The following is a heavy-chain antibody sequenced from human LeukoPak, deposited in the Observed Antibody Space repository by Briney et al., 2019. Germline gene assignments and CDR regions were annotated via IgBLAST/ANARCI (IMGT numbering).Heavy chain of an antibody. CDR3: ARAPFSGSYRPYDY. V-gene: IGHV3-48*01. Sequence: PGGSLRLSCAASGFTFSTYSMKWVRQAPGKGLEWVSYISGSGGTMYYADSVKGRFTISRDNAKNSLYLQMNSLRAEDTAMYYCARAPFSGSYRPYDYWGQGTLVTVSS. CDR1: GFTFSTYS. CDR2: ISGSGGTM. D-gene: IGHD1-26*01. J-gene: IGHJ4*02.